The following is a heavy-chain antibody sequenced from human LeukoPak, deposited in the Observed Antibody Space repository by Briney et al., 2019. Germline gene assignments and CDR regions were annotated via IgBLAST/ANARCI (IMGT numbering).Heavy chain of an antibody. V-gene: IGHV4-61*02. CDR1: GGSISSGSYY. CDR2: IYTSGST. Sequence: SQTLSLTCTVSGGSISSGSYYWSWIRQPAGKGLEWIGRIYTSGSTNYNPSLKSRVTISVDTSKNQFSLKLSSVTAADTAVYYCARAKITIFGPGNYCYYMDVWGKGTTVTVSS. CDR3: ARAKITIFGPGNYCYYMDV. D-gene: IGHD3-3*01. J-gene: IGHJ6*03.